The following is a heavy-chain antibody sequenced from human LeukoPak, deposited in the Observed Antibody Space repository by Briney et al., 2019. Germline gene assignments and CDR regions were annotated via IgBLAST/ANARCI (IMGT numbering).Heavy chain of an antibody. CDR1: GFSLSTSGVG. V-gene: IGHV2-5*01. D-gene: IGHD3-16*01. CDR3: VHDIPGGEGFQH. Sequence: SGPTLVKPTQTLTLTCTFSGFSLSTSGVGVGWNRQPPGKALEWLALIYGNNDKRYSPSLKSRLTITKDTSKNQVVLTMTNMDPVDTATYYCVHDIPGGEGFQHWGQGTLVTVSS. CDR2: IYGNNDK. J-gene: IGHJ1*01.